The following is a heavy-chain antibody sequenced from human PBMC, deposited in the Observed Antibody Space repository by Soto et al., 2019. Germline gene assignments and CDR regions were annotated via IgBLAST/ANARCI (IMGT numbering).Heavy chain of an antibody. CDR1: GYTFTRHC. CDR3: ARDHSNDDNVWWLDP. CDR2: INPGGGNI. D-gene: IGHD3-16*01. V-gene: IGHV1-46*03. Sequence: QVQLVQSGAEVKKPGASVKVSCKASGYTFTRHCMHWVRQAPGQGLEWMGVINPGGGNIHYAQKFQGRVIMTRDTSTSTFYMELSSLRSEDTAIYYCARDHSNDDNVWWLDPWGQGTLVTVSS. J-gene: IGHJ5*02.